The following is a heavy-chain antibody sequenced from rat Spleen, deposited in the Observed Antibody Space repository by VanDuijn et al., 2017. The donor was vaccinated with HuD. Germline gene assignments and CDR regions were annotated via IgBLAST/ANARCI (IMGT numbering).Heavy chain of an antibody. D-gene: IGHD2-1*01. V-gene: IGHV5-29*01. J-gene: IGHJ1*01. CDR3: AGAVYLRDWYFDF. CDR2: ISYGDSSGHSGT. Sequence: EVQLVESGGGLVQPGRSLKLSCAASGFTFNDYYMAWVRQAPTKGLEWVATISYGDSSGHSGTYYRDSVRGRFTISRDNAKSTLSLQMDSLGSEDTATYYCAGAVYLRDWYFDFWGPGTMVAVSS. CDR1: GFTFNDYY.